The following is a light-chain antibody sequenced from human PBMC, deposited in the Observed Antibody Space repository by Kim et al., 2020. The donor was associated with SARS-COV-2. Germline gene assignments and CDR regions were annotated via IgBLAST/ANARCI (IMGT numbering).Light chain of an antibody. V-gene: IGLV1-44*01. CDR3: AAWDGSLIAYV. CDR1: SSNIGSNT. CDR2: SNN. Sequence: ELTQPPSASGTPGQRVTISCSGSSSNIGSNTVNWYQQLPGAAPKLLIYSNNRRPSGVPDRFSGSKSGTSASLAIIWLQSEDEADYYCAAWDGSLIAYV. J-gene: IGLJ1*01.